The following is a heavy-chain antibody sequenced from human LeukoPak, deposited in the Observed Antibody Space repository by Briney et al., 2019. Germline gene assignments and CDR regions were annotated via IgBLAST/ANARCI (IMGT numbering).Heavy chain of an antibody. J-gene: IGHJ4*02. CDR1: GGSISSYY. D-gene: IGHD6-19*01. CDR3: ARVPSSVAGPPLQD. V-gene: IGHV4-38-2*02. CDR2: IFHSGSP. Sequence: SETLSLTCTVSGGSISSYYWGWIRQPPGKGLEYIGSIFHSGSPYYNPSLKSRITISVDMSKNQFSLNLSSVTAADTAVYYCARVPSSVAGPPLQDWGQGTLVTVSS.